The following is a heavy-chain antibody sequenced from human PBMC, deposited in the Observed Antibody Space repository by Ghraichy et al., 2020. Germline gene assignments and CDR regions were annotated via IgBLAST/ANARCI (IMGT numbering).Heavy chain of an antibody. CDR2: IYWNDDK. CDR1: GFSLSTSGVG. J-gene: IGHJ4*02. Sequence: SGPTLVKPTQTLTLTCTFSGFSLSTSGVGVGWIRQPPGKALEWLALIYWNDDKRYSPSLKSRLTITKDTSKNQVVLTMTNMDPVDTATYYCAHSREGYSSGWYYFDYWGQGTLVTVS. CDR3: AHSREGYSSGWYYFDY. V-gene: IGHV2-5*01. D-gene: IGHD6-19*01.